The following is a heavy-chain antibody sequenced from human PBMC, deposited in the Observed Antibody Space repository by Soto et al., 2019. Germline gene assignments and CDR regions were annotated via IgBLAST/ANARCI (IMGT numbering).Heavy chain of an antibody. CDR2: ISAYNGNT. D-gene: IGHD4-4*01. CDR1: GYTFTSYG. CDR3: ARDSTTDYYYYYGMDV. Sequence: GXSGKVCCKATGYTFTSYGNSWVRQAPGQGLEWMGWISAYNGNTNYAQKLQGRVTMTTDTSTGTAYMELRSLRSDDTAVYYCARDSTTDYYYYYGMDVWGQGSTVTV. V-gene: IGHV1-18*04. J-gene: IGHJ6*02.